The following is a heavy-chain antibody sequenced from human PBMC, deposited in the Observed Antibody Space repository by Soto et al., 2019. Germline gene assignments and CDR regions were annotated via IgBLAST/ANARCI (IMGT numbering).Heavy chain of an antibody. CDR2: IIPIFGTA. CDR3: ARAPYCTNGVCPGAFDI. D-gene: IGHD2-8*01. Sequence: ASVKVSCKASGGTFSSYAISWVRQAPGLGLEWMGGIIPIFGTANYAQKFQGRVTITADESTSTAYMELSSLRSEDTAVYYCARAPYCTNGVCPGAFDIWGQGTMVTVSS. J-gene: IGHJ3*02. V-gene: IGHV1-69*13. CDR1: GGTFSSYA.